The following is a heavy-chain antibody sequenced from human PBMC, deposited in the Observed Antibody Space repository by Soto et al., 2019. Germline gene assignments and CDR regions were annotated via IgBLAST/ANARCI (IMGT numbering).Heavy chain of an antibody. CDR1: GYTFTSYG. V-gene: IGHV1-18*01. J-gene: IGHJ6*02. CDR3: AWGAATVTTGYYYGMDV. D-gene: IGHD4-4*01. Sequence: ASVKVSCKASGYTFTSYGISWVRQAPGQGLEWMGWISAYNGNTNYAQKLQGRVTMTTDTSTRTASMELRSLRSDDTAVYYCAWGAATVTTGYYYGMDVWGQGTTVTVSS. CDR2: ISAYNGNT.